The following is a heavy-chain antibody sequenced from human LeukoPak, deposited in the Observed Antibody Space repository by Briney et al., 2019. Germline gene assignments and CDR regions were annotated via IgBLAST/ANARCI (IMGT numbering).Heavy chain of an antibody. CDR1: GGSFSGYY. D-gene: IGHD3-22*01. V-gene: IGHV4-34*01. J-gene: IGHJ4*02. CDR2: INHSGST. Sequence: PSETLSLTCAVYGGSFSGYYWSWIRQPPGKGLEWIGEINHSGSTNYNPSLKSRVTISVDTSKNQFSLKLSSVTAADTAVYYCARGRLYYYDSSGYPDYWGQGTLVTVSS. CDR3: ARGRLYYYDSSGYPDY.